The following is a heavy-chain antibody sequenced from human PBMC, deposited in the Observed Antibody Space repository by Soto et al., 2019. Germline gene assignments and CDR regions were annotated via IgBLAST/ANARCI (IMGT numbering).Heavy chain of an antibody. Sequence: QAPLEQSGAEVKRPGASVKVSCKASGYTFSDFDINWLRQASGPGPEWMGWMNAKSGDTFFAQRFQGKFNMTWDTSLSTAYMEVGSLTSDDTTMYYCARGNPFNYAGFDVWGQGTTVAVSS. CDR2: MNAKSGDT. J-gene: IGHJ6*02. CDR1: GYTFSDFD. V-gene: IGHV1-8*01. CDR3: ARGNPFNYAGFDV. D-gene: IGHD3-16*01.